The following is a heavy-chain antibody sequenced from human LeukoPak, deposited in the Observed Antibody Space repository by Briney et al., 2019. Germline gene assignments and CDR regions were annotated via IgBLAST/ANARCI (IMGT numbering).Heavy chain of an antibody. CDR3: RRDGFSSMH. V-gene: IGHV3-15*01. CDR1: GFTFSNAW. Sequence: GGSLRLSCAASGFTFSNAWMSWVRQAPGKGLEWVGRIKSKTDGGTIDYAAPVKGRFTISRDDSKNTMYLRINSLKTEDTAVYYCRRDGFSSMHWGQGTLVTVSS. J-gene: IGHJ4*02. CDR2: IKSKTDGGTI. D-gene: IGHD5-24*01.